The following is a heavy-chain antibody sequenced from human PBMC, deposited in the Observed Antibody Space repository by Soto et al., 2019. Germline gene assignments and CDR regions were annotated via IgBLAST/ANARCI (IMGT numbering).Heavy chain of an antibody. CDR1: GFTVSSNY. Sequence: EVQLVESGGGLVQPGGSLRLSCAASGFTVSSNYMSWVRQAPGKGLEWVSVVYSDGSTYYADSVKGRFTISRDNSKNTLYLQMNSLRAEDTAVYYCARAEASLYCSSTSCYDLDYFDYWGQGTLVTVSS. CDR2: VYSDGST. J-gene: IGHJ4*02. CDR3: ARAEASLYCSSTSCYDLDYFDY. V-gene: IGHV3-66*01. D-gene: IGHD2-2*01.